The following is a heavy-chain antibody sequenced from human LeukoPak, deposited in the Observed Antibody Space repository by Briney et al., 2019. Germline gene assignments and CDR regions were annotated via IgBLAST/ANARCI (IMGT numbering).Heavy chain of an antibody. CDR2: IYTSGST. J-gene: IGHJ4*02. D-gene: IGHD3-22*01. Sequence: PSQTLSLTCTVSGGSISSGSYYWSWIRQPAGKGLEWIGRIYTSGSTNYNPSLKSRVTISVDTSENQFSLKLSSVTAADTAVYYCARAPKYYYDSSGYSYYYFDYWGQGTLVTVSS. CDR1: GGSISSGSYY. CDR3: ARAPKYYYDSSGYSYYYFDY. V-gene: IGHV4-61*02.